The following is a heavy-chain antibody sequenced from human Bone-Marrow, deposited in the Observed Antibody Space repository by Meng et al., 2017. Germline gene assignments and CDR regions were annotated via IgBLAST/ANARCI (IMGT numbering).Heavy chain of an antibody. Sequence: ASVKVSCKASGYTFPDYYLHWVRRAPGQGLEWMGRINPKSGDTHYAQKFQGRVTMTGDTSISTAYMELSGLRSDDTAMYYCARDEDISAAGKLFGDYWGQGTLVPSPQ. J-gene: IGHJ4*02. CDR3: ARDEDISAAGKLFGDY. CDR2: INPKSGDT. D-gene: IGHD6-13*01. V-gene: IGHV1-2*06. CDR1: GYTFPDYY.